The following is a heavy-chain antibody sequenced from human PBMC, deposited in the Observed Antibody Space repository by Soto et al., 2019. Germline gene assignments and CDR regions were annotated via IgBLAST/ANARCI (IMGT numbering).Heavy chain of an antibody. V-gene: IGHV3-33*01. CDR1: GFTFSSYG. D-gene: IGHD1-1*01. CDR3: ARDWAELERRPYSLRWGNWFDP. J-gene: IGHJ5*02. CDR2: IWYDGSNK. Sequence: GGSLRLSCAASGFTFSSYGMHWVRQAPGKGLEWVAVIWYDGSNKYYADSVKGRFTISRDNSKNTLYLQMNSLRAEDTAVYYCARDWAELERRPYSLRWGNWFDPWGQGTLVTVSS.